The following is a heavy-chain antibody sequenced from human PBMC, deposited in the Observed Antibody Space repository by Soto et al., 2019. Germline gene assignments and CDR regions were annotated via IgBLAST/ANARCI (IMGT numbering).Heavy chain of an antibody. CDR2: IYSGGST. CDR3: ARDSYCTNGVCPMDLRDDAFDI. CDR1: GFTVSSNY. J-gene: IGHJ3*02. D-gene: IGHD2-8*01. V-gene: IGHV3-66*01. Sequence: GGSLRLSCAASGFTVSSNYMSWVRQAPGKGLEWVSVIYSGGSTYYADSVKGRFTISRDNSKNTLYLQMNSLRAEDTAVYYCARDSYCTNGVCPMDLRDDAFDIWGQGTMVTVSS.